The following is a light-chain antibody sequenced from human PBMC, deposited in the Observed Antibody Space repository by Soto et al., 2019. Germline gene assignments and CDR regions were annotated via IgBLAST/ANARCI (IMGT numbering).Light chain of an antibody. Sequence: DIVLTQSPGTLSLSPGERATLSCRASQSVSSSYLAWYQQKTGQAPRLLIYVASSRATVIPDRFSGSGSGTDFTLTISRLEPEYFAVYYGQQYGSSPGGFGQGTRLEIK. V-gene: IGKV3-20*01. CDR3: QQYGSSPGG. J-gene: IGKJ5*01. CDR2: VAS. CDR1: QSVSSSY.